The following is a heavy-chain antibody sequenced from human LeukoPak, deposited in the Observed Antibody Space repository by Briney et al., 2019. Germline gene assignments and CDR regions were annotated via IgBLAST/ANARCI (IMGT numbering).Heavy chain of an antibody. J-gene: IGHJ6*02. CDR2: IYSGGST. V-gene: IGHV3-66*01. CDR1: GFTVSSNY. D-gene: IGHD6-13*01. CDR3: ARDRSSSWSVVGMDV. Sequence: GGSLRLSCAASGFTVSSNYMNWVRQAPGKGLDWVSVIYSGGSTYYADSVKGRFTISRDNSKNTLYLQMNSLRAEDTAVYYCARDRSSSWSVVGMDVWGQGTTVTVSS.